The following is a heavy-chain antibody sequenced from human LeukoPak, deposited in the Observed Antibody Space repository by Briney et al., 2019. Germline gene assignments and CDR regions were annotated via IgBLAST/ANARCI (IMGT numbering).Heavy chain of an antibody. CDR1: GGSISSGGYY. CDR3: ARADYYDSSGYPGAFDI. V-gene: IGHV4-31*03. D-gene: IGHD3-22*01. CDR2: SYYSGST. J-gene: IGHJ3*02. Sequence: SETLSLTCTVSGGSISSGGYYWSWIRQHPGKGLEWIGYSYYSGSTYYNPSLKSRVTISVDTSKNQFSLKLSSVTAADTAVYYCARADYYDSSGYPGAFDIWGQGTMVTVSS.